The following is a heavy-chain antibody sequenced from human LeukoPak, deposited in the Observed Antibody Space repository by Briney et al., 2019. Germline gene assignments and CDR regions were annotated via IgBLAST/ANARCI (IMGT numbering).Heavy chain of an antibody. Sequence: SETLSLTCTVSGGSISSYYWSWIRQPPGKGLEWIGYIYYSGSTNYNPSLKSRVTISVDTSKNQFSLKLSSVTAADTAVYYCARRVDYTTSSYFFEPWGQGALVTVSS. D-gene: IGHD2-2*02. CDR1: GGSISSYY. V-gene: IGHV4-59*01. CDR2: IYYSGST. CDR3: ARRVDYTTSSYFFEP. J-gene: IGHJ5*02.